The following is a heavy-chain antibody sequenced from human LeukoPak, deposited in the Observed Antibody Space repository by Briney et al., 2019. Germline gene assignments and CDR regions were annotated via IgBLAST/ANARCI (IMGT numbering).Heavy chain of an antibody. V-gene: IGHV3-23*01. CDR3: AKDRGDAAIWYFDD. J-gene: IGHJ4*02. CDR2: ISGSGGST. D-gene: IGHD4-17*01. Sequence: GGSLRLSCVASGFTFSSYAMKWVRQAPGKGLEWVSGISGSGGSTYYADSVKGRFSISRDNSKNTVYLQMSSLRAEDTAIYYCAKDRGDAAIWYFDDWGQGRLRSVSS. CDR1: GFTFSSYA.